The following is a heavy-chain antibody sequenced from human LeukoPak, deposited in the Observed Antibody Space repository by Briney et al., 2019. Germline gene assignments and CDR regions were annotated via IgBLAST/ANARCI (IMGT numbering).Heavy chain of an antibody. Sequence: PGGSLRLSCAASGFTFSGSAIHWVRQASGKGMEGGGRIRSKVNNYATEYAAWVRGRFTISRDDSKNTAYLQMNSLKIEDTAVYYCARPYADLGGDFDHWGQGTLVTVSS. CDR3: ARPYADLGGDFDH. J-gene: IGHJ4*02. CDR1: GFTFSGSA. D-gene: IGHD4-17*01. CDR2: IRSKVNNYAT. V-gene: IGHV3-73*01.